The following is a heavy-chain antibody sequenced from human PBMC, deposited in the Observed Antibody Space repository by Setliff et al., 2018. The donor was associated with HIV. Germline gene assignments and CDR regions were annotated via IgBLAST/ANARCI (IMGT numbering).Heavy chain of an antibody. CDR1: GGTFRSKA. CDR3: ARDFYDSSGYLNLGFDY. J-gene: IGHJ4*02. Sequence: SVKVSCKAVGGTFRSKAVSWVRQAPGQGLEWMGGISPVFGTANYAQKFQDRVTITVDESTNTAYMELNSLRSGDTAVYYCARDFYDSSGYLNLGFDYWGQGSLVTVSS. V-gene: IGHV1-69*13. D-gene: IGHD3-22*01. CDR2: ISPVFGTA.